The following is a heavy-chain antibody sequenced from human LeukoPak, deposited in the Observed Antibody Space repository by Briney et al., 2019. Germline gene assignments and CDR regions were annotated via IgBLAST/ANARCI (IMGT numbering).Heavy chain of an antibody. J-gene: IGHJ4*02. CDR3: AREIAAAGISNY. CDR2: INHSGST. D-gene: IGHD6-13*01. CDR1: GGSFSGYY. V-gene: IGHV4-34*01. Sequence: PSETLSLTCAVYGGSFSGYYWSWIRQPPGKGLEWIGEINHSGSTNYNPSLKSRVTISVDTSKNQFSLKLSSVTAADTAVYYCAREIAAAGISNYWGQGTLVTVSS.